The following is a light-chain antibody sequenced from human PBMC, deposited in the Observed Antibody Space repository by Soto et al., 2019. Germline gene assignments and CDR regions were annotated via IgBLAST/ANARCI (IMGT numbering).Light chain of an antibody. CDR2: GVR. V-gene: IGLV2-14*01. CDR3: SSFTTNRLYV. J-gene: IGLJ1*01. Sequence: QSVLRHPTSVSWSPGHSISISCTGNPNDIGTYDYVSWYQQHPGKAPRLLIFGVRNRPPGISSRFSGSKSGLTASLTITGLQPEEEADYYCSSFTTNRLYVFGPGTKVTVL. CDR1: PNDIGTYDY.